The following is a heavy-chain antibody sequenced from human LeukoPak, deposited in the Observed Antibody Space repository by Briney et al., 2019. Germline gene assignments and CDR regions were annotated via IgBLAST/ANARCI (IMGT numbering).Heavy chain of an antibody. CDR3: ARELNRDGFDP. J-gene: IGHJ5*02. CDR2: MNPNSGNT. Sequence: ASVKVSCKASGYTFTSYDINWVRQATGQGLEWMGWMNPNSGNTGYAQKFQGRVTMTRITSISTVYMELSSPRSEDTAVYYCARELNRDGFDPWGQGTLVTVSS. D-gene: IGHD1-14*01. V-gene: IGHV1-8*01. CDR1: GYTFTSYD.